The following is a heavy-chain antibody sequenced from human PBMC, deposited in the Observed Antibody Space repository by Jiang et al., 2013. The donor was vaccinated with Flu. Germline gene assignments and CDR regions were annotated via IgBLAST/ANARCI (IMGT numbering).Heavy chain of an antibody. D-gene: IGHD1-26*01. V-gene: IGHV3-48*01. CDR3: ARGLYSGSPDYYGMDV. CDR1: GLTFSSYS. J-gene: IGHJ6*02. Sequence: VQLLESGGGLVQPGGSLRLSCAASGLTFSSYSMNWVRQAPGKGLEWVSYITSTGSTIDNADSVKGRFTISRDNARNSLYLQMNSLRAEDTAVYYCARGLYSGSPDYYGMDVWGQGTTVTVSS. CDR2: ITSTGSTI.